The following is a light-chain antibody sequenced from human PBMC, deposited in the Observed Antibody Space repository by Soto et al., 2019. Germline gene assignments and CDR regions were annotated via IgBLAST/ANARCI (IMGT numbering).Light chain of an antibody. V-gene: IGLV6-57*03. J-gene: IGLJ7*01. Sequence: NFMLTQPHSVSESPGKTVTISCTRSSGSIADNYVQWYQRRPGSAPTTVIFEDNQRASGVSDRFSASIDTSSNSASLTISGLQTEDEADYYCLSYHGTTVVFGGGTKLTVL. CDR1: SGSIADNY. CDR2: EDN. CDR3: LSYHGTTVV.